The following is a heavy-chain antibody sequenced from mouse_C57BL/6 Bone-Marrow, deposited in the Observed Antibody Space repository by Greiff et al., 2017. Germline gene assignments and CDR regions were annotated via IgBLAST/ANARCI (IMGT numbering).Heavy chain of an antibody. D-gene: IGHD2-10*02. CDR2: IYPRSGNT. CDR1: GYTFTSYG. J-gene: IGHJ3*01. CDR3: ARWYGPFAY. Sequence: QVQLQQSGAELARPGASVKLSCKASGYTFTSYGISGVKQSTGQGLEWIGEIYPRSGNTYYNEKFKGKATLTADKSSSTAYMELRSLTSEDSAVYFCARWYGPFAYWGQGTLVTVSA. V-gene: IGHV1-81*01.